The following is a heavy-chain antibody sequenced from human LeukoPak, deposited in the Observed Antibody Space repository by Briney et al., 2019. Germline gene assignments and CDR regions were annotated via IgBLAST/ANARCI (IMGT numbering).Heavy chain of an antibody. CDR3: ARDTNYSSGWRNQRNNWFDP. Sequence: SETLSLTCAVYGGSFSGYYWSWIRQPPGKGLEWIGEINHSGSTNYNPSLKSRVTMSVDTSKNQFSLKLSSVTAADTAVCYCARDTNYSSGWRNQRNNWFDPWGQGTLVTVSS. CDR1: GGSFSGYY. D-gene: IGHD6-19*01. CDR2: INHSGST. V-gene: IGHV4-34*01. J-gene: IGHJ5*02.